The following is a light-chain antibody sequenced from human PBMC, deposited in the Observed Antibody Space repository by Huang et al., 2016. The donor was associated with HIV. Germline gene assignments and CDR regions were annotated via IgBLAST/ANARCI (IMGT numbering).Light chain of an antibody. CDR2: AAS. J-gene: IGKJ4*01. V-gene: IGKV1-NL1*01. CDR1: QGIGNS. CDR3: QQYYSTPLVT. Sequence: DIQMTPSPSSLSASVGDRVTIPCRASQGIGNSLAWYQQKPGKAPKLLLYAASRLETGVPSRFSGSGSGTDSTLTISSLQPEDFATYYCQQYYSTPLVTFGGGTKVEIK.